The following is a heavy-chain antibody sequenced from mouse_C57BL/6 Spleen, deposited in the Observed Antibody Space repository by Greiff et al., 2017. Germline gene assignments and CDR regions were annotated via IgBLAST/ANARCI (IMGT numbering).Heavy chain of an antibody. J-gene: IGHJ2*01. D-gene: IGHD2-4*01. CDR1: GYSFTGYY. CDR3: AKRRGIDKDDDDGVFDY. V-gene: IGHV1-42*01. CDR2: INPSTGGT. Sequence: VQLQQSGPELVKPGASVKISCKASGYSFTGYYMNWVKQSPEKSLEWIGEINPSTGGTTYNQKFKAKATLTVDKSSSTAYMQLKSLTSEDSAVYDCAKRRGIDKDDDDGVFDYWGQGTTLTVSS.